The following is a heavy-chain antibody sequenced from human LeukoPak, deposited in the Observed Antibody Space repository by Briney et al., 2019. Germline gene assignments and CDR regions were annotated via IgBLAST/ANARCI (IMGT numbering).Heavy chain of an antibody. CDR3: ARGMYDSSGYYALGY. CDR2: IIPILGIA. CDR1: GGTFSSYA. D-gene: IGHD3-22*01. J-gene: IGHJ4*02. Sequence: GASVKVSCKASGGTFSSYAISWVRPAPGQGLEWMGRIIPILGIANYAQKFQGRVTITADKYTSTAYMELSSLRSEDTAVYYCARGMYDSSGYYALGYWGQGTLVTVSS. V-gene: IGHV1-69*04.